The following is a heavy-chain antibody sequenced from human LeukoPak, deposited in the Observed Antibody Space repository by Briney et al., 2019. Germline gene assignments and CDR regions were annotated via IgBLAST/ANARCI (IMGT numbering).Heavy chain of an antibody. CDR1: GYTFTGYY. CDR3: ARGSLVVVPATRGDASDI. V-gene: IGHV1-2*02. D-gene: IGHD2-2*01. Sequence: ASVKVSCKASGYTFTGYYMHWVRQAPGQGLEWMGWINPNSGGTNYAQKFQGRVTMTRDTSISTAYMELSRLRSDDTAVYYCARGSLVVVPATRGDASDIWGQGTMVTVSS. J-gene: IGHJ3*02. CDR2: INPNSGGT.